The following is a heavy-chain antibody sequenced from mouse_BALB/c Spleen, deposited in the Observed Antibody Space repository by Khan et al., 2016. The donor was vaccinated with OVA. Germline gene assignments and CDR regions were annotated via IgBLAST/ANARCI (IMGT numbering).Heavy chain of an antibody. D-gene: IGHD1-3*01. CDR2: IWAGGST. V-gene: IGHV2-9*02. J-gene: IGHJ2*01. Sequence: QVQLKESGPGLVAPSQSLSTTCTVSGFSLTSYGVHWVRQPPGKGLEWLGVIWAGGSTNSNSALMSILSISKDNSKRQVFLKMNRLQTDDTAMYYCARREDIWGQGTTLTVSS. CDR3: ARREDI. CDR1: GFSLTSYG.